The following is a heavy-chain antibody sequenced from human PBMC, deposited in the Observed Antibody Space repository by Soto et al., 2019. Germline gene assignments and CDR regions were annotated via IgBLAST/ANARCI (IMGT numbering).Heavy chain of an antibody. V-gene: IGHV4-59*01. CDR1: GGSITSYY. CDR3: ATGRVYFGSEY. D-gene: IGHD3-10*01. J-gene: IGHJ4*02. CDR2: IYYNGNI. Sequence: QVQLQESGPGLVKPLETLSLTCTVPGGSITSYYWSWVRQPPGKGLEWIGYIYYNGNINYNPSLKGRIHLSLGPAKKQFPLRLSSVTAADTAVYYCATGRVYFGSEYWGQGTLVTVSS.